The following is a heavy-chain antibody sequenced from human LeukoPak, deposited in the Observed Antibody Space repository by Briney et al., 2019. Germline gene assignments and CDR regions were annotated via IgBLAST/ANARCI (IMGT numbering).Heavy chain of an antibody. CDR3: ARLAGTYYYDSSGYPDAFDI. V-gene: IGHV4-39*01. CDR1: GGSISSSSYY. J-gene: IGHJ3*02. CDR2: IYYSGST. D-gene: IGHD3-22*01. Sequence: SETLSLTCTVSGGSISSSSYYWGWLRQPPGKGLEWIGSIYYSGSTYYNPSLKSRVTISVDTSKNQFSLKLSSVTAADTAVYYCARLAGTYYYDSSGYPDAFDIWGQGTMVTVSS.